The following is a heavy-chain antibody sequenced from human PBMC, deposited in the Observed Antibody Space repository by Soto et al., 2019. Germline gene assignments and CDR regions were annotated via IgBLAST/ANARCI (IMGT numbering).Heavy chain of an antibody. CDR2: IYYSGST. CDR1: GGSISSYY. Sequence: SETLSLTCTVSGGSISSYYWSWIRQPPGKGLEWIGYIYYSGSTNCNPSLKSRVTISVDTSKNQFSLKLSSVTAADTAVYYCARVNWGFWSGYIYYYGMDVWGQGTTVTVSS. D-gene: IGHD3-3*01. CDR3: ARVNWGFWSGYIYYYGMDV. J-gene: IGHJ6*02. V-gene: IGHV4-59*01.